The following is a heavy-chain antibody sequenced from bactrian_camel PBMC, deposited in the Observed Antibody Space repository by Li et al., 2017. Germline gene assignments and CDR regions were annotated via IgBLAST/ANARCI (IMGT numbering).Heavy chain of an antibody. D-gene: IGHD1*01. Sequence: VQLVESGGGLVQPGGSLRLSCVASGYSYSTNCMGWFRQAPGKEREGVATIGTSNGSTYYTDSVKGRFTISRDNAKNMLYLQMNSLKSEDTALYYCAANGELWSQYNNWGQGTQVTVS. CDR3: AANGELWSQYNN. V-gene: IGHV3S54*01. J-gene: IGHJ4*01. CDR2: IGTSNGST. CDR1: GYSYSTNC.